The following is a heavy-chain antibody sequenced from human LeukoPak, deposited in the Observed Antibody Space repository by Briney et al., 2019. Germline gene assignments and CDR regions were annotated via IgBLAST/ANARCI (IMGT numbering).Heavy chain of an antibody. D-gene: IGHD1-26*01. CDR3: ARTPYSGSFRGFDY. V-gene: IGHV3-53*01. CDR2: IYSGGGR. CDR1: GFTVSSNY. Sequence: GGSLRLSCAASGFTVSSNYMSWVRQAPGKGLEWVSVIYSGGGRYYADSVKGRFTISRGNSKNTLYLQMNTPRAEDTAVYYCARTPYSGSFRGFDYWGQGTLVTVSS. J-gene: IGHJ4*02.